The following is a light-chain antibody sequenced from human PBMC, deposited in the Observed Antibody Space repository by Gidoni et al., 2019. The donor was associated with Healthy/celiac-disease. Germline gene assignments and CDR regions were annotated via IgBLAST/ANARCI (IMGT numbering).Light chain of an antibody. CDR2: DDS. J-gene: IGLJ1*01. CDR1: NIGSKS. Sequence: SSVLTQPPSGSVAPGQTARITCGGNNIGSKSVHWYQQEPGQAPVLVVYDDSDRPSGIPERFSGSNSGNTATLTISRVEAVDEADYYCQVWDSSSDHHYVFGTGTKVTVL. CDR3: QVWDSSSDHHYV. V-gene: IGLV3-21*02.